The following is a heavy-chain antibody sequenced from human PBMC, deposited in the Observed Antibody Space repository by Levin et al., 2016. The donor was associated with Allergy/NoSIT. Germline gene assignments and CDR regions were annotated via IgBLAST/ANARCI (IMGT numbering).Heavy chain of an antibody. CDR3: TSPNPNILATTPFDY. D-gene: IGHD5-12*01. V-gene: IGHV3-15*01. J-gene: IGHJ4*02. CDR2: IKRKADGGTI. Sequence: WIRQPPGKGLEWVGRIKRKADGGTIDYAAPVKGRFTISRDDSKNTLYLQMNSLKTEDTAVYYCTSPNPNILATTPFDYWGQGTLVTVSS.